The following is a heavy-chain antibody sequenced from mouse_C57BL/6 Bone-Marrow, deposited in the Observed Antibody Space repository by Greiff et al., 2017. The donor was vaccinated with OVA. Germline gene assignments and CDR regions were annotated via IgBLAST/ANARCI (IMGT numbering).Heavy chain of an antibody. V-gene: IGHV1-72*01. D-gene: IGHD1-1*01. CDR3: ARWPYSSSYWYFDV. Sequence: QVQLQQPGAELVKPGASVKLSCKASGYTFTSYWMPWVKPRPGRGLEWIGRIDPNSGGTQYNEKFKSKATLSVDKPSSTAYMQLSSLTSEDSAVDYGARWPYSSSYWYFDVWGTGTTVTVSS. CDR1: GYTFTSYW. CDR2: IDPNSGGT. J-gene: IGHJ1*03.